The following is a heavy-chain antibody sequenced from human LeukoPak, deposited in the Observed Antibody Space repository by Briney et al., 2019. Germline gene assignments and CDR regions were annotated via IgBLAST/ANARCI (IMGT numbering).Heavy chain of an antibody. CDR3: ARGPRVLYYDILTGLNWYLDL. V-gene: IGHV4-59*01. CDR2: IYYSGST. D-gene: IGHD3-9*01. J-gene: IGHJ2*01. Sequence: SETLSLTCTVSGGSISSYYWSWIRQPPGKGLEWIGYIYYSGSTNYNPSLKSRVTISVDTSKNQFSLKLSSVTAADTAVYYCARGPRVLYYDILTGLNWYLDLWGRGTLVTVSS. CDR1: GGSISSYY.